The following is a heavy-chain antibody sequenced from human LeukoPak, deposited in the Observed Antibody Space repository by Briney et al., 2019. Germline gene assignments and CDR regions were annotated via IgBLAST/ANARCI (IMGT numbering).Heavy chain of an antibody. Sequence: GASVKVSCKASGYTFTSYGISWVRQTPGQGLEWMGWISAYNGNTNYAQKLQGRVTMTTDTSTSTAYMELRSLRSDDTAVYYCARVGDYVWGSYRSYNFDYWGQGTLVTVSS. CDR1: GYTFTSYG. J-gene: IGHJ4*02. D-gene: IGHD3-16*02. CDR3: ARVGDYVWGSYRSYNFDY. CDR2: ISAYNGNT. V-gene: IGHV1-18*01.